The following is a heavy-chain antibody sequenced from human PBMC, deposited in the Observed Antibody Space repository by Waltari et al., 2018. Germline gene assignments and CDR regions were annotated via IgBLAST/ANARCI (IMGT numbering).Heavy chain of an antibody. D-gene: IGHD2-21*01. Sequence: QVQLVESGGGVVQPGGSLRLSCAASGFPFSSYGMQWVRQAPGKELEWVAFIRYDGSNKYYADSVKGRFTISRDNSKNTLYLQMNSLRAEDTAVYYCAKTCGGDCYCDYWGQGTLVTVSS. CDR3: AKTCGGDCYCDY. CDR1: GFPFSSYG. CDR2: IRYDGSNK. J-gene: IGHJ4*02. V-gene: IGHV3-30*02.